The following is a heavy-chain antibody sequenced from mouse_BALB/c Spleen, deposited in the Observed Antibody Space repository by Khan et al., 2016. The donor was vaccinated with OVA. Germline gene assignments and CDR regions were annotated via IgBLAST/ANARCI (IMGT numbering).Heavy chain of an antibody. CDR2: LSYSGNT. Sequence: EVQLQESGPGLVKPSQSLSLTCTVTGYSITSDYAWNWIRQFPGNKLEWMGYLSYSGNTKYNPSLKSRVSINRDPSKNPFFLQLNSVTIENTATSYCARINGGDFDYWGQGTTLTVSS. CDR1: GYSITSDYA. CDR3: ARINGGDFDY. V-gene: IGHV3-2*02. J-gene: IGHJ2*01.